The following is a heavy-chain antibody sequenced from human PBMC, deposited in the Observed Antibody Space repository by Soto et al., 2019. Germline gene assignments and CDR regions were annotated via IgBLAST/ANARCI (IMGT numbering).Heavy chain of an antibody. Sequence: QVQLVQSGPEVKKPGSSVKVSCKASGDTFNSYVITWVRQAPGQVLEWLGGIITAFGTTSYAQNFQDRLTITADEAATTDHMELSSLTSDDTAMYYCTRSYGYTFGGSLDNWGQGTLVTVSS. CDR2: IITAFGTT. V-gene: IGHV1-69*01. J-gene: IGHJ4*02. D-gene: IGHD5-18*01. CDR3: TRSYGYTFGGSLDN. CDR1: GDTFNSYV.